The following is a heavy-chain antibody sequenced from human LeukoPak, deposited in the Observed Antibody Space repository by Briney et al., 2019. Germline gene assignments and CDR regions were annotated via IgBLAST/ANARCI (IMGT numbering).Heavy chain of an antibody. D-gene: IGHD5-18*01. CDR2: IYYSGST. V-gene: IGHV4-39*07. Sequence: PSETLSLTCTVSGGSISSSSYYWGWIRQPPGKGLEWIGSIYYSGSTYYNPSLKSRVTISVDTSKNQFSLKLSSVTAADTAVYYCARGRYSYGHDYFDYWGQGTLVTVSS. J-gene: IGHJ4*02. CDR3: ARGRYSYGHDYFDY. CDR1: GGSISSSSYY.